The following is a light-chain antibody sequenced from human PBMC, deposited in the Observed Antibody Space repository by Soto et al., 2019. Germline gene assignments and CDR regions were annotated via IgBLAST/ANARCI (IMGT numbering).Light chain of an antibody. Sequence: DIQITQSPSTLSASIGDRVTITCRASQNINNWIAWYQQKPGKAPKFLIYDASTLESGVPSRFSGSGFGTEFRLTVSSLQPDDFGSYYCQHLRTFGQGTKVEMK. CDR3: QHLRT. J-gene: IGKJ1*01. CDR1: QNINNW. CDR2: DAS. V-gene: IGKV1-5*01.